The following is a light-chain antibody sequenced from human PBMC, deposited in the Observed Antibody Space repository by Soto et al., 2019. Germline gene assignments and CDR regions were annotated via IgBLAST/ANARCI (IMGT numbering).Light chain of an antibody. CDR3: SSYTSSSTPYV. V-gene: IGLV2-14*01. J-gene: IGLJ1*01. CDR2: DVS. CDR1: SSDVGGYNY. Sequence: QSVLTQPASVSGSPGQSITISCTGTSSDVGGYNYVSWYQQHPGKAPKLMIYDVSNRPSGVSNRFPGSKSGNTASLTISGLQAEDEADYYCSSYTSSSTPYVFGTGTKVTVL.